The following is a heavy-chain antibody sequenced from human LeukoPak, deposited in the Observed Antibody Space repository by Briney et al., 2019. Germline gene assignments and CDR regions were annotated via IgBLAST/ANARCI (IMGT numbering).Heavy chain of an antibody. V-gene: IGHV4-59*01. CDR1: RGSISDYF. D-gene: IGHD3-22*01. J-gene: IGHJ4*02. CDR3: ARRVGYDSSGYEFDY. Sequence: SETLSLTCTVSRGSISDYFWTWIRQPPGKGLEWIGYIYFIGSTNYNPSLKSRVTISVDTSKNQFSLKLSSVTAADTAVYYCARRVGYDSSGYEFDYWGQGTLVTVSS. CDR2: IYFIGST.